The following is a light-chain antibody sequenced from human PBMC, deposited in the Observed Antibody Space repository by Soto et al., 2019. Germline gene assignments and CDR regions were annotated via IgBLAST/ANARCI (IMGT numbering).Light chain of an antibody. CDR2: GNS. J-gene: IGLJ2*01. Sequence: QSVLTQPPSVSGAPGQRVTISCTGSSSNIGAGYDVHWYQQLPGTAPKLLIYGNSNRPSGVPDRFSGSKSGTSASLAITALQAEYEADYYCQSYDSSLSGLVFGGGTKLTVL. CDR1: SSNIGAGYD. V-gene: IGLV1-40*01. CDR3: QSYDSSLSGLV.